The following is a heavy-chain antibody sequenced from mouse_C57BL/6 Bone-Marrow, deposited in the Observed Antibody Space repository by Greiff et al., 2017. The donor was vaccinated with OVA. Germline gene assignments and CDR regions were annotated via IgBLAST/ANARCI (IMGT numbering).Heavy chain of an antibody. Sequence: EVQGVESGAGLVKPGGSLKLSCAASGFTFSSYAMSWVRQTPEKRLEWVAYISSGGDYIYYADTVKGRFTISRDNARNTLYLQMSSLKSEDTAMYYCTRELTGTSWFAYWGQGTLVTVSA. D-gene: IGHD4-1*01. CDR1: GFTFSSYA. V-gene: IGHV5-9-1*02. J-gene: IGHJ3*01. CDR2: ISSGGDYI. CDR3: TRELTGTSWFAY.